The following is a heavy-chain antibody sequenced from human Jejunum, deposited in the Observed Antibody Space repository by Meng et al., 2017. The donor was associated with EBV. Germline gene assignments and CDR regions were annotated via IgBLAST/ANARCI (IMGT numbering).Heavy chain of an antibody. D-gene: IGHD4-17*01. V-gene: IGHV3-30*18. J-gene: IGHJ4*02. CDR3: AKEATVTSGPLDH. CDR1: GFTFSNYG. CDR2: ISNDGSNK. Sequence: QVELVESGGGVVEPGRHLRLSCEASGFTFSNYGMHWVRQAPGKGMEWLIFISNDGSNKYYADSVRRRFTVSRDNSKNTLYLQMNSLRAEDTAVYYCAKEATVTSGPLDHWGQGTLVTVSS.